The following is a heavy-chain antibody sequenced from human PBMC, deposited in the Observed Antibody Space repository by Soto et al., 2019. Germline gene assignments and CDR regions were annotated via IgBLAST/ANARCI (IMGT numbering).Heavy chain of an antibody. CDR1: GATVNNGDYF. CDR2: IYFTGST. J-gene: IGHJ5*02. D-gene: IGHD2-15*01. V-gene: IGHV4-30-4*01. CDR3: ARGAVVVVLAASKRELDP. Sequence: SETLSLTCNVSGATVNNGDYFWSCIRESPWKGLEWLGYIYFTGSTYYSPSLQSRLHISMDKSKNHFSLEMTSVTLADTAVYFCARGAVVVVLAASKRELDPWGPGLLVTVSS.